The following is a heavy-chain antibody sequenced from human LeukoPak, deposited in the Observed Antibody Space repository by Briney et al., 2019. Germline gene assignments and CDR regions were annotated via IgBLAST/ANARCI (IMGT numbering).Heavy chain of an antibody. D-gene: IGHD6-13*01. Sequence: GGSLRLSCAASGFTFSSYWMHWVRQAPGKGLVWVSNINSDGRRTSYADSVKGRFTISRDNAKNTLYPQMNSLRAEDTAVYYCARESMELVRFDFWGQGTLVTVSS. CDR3: ARESMELVRFDF. J-gene: IGHJ4*02. CDR1: GFTFSSYW. CDR2: INSDGRRT. V-gene: IGHV3-74*01.